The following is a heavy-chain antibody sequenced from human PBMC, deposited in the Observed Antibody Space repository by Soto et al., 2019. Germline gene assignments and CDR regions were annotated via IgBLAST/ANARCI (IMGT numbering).Heavy chain of an antibody. Sequence: QVQLVHSGAEVKKPGASVKVSCKASVYTFSNYGISWVRQAPGQVLEWMGWISAYNGNIKFAQKVDGRVTMTTDTFTSTAYMELRSQRSDDTAVYYCARDPHGEGAAMFDIWGQGTLVTVSS. V-gene: IGHV1-18*01. CDR2: ISAYNGNI. CDR1: VYTFSNYG. D-gene: IGHD3-10*01. J-gene: IGHJ4*02. CDR3: ARDPHGEGAAMFDI.